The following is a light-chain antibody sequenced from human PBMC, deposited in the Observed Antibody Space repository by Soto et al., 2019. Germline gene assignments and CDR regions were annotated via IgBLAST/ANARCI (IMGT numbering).Light chain of an antibody. V-gene: IGLV1-44*01. CDR2: GNN. Sequence: QPVLTQPPSASGTPGQRVTISCSGSGSSIGTNTVNWYRQLPGTAPKLLIYGNNQRPSGVPDRFSRSKPGTSASLAISGLQSEDEAEYYCAAWDGSLNNVLFGGGTKLTVL. CDR3: AAWDGSLNNVL. J-gene: IGLJ2*01. CDR1: GSSIGTNT.